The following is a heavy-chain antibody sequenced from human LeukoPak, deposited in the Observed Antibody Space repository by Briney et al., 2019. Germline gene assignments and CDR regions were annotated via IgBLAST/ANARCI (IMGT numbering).Heavy chain of an antibody. J-gene: IGHJ4*02. CDR3: AKDQFDYYDSSGYYYPSPSFDY. CDR2: ISYDGTNK. Sequence: LSLTCAVYGGSFSGYYWSWIRQPPGKGLEWVAVISYDGTNKYYPDSVKGRFTISRDNSKNTLYLQMNSLRAEDTAVYYCAKDQFDYYDSSGYYYPSPSFDYWGQGTLVTVSS. V-gene: IGHV3-30*18. D-gene: IGHD3-22*01. CDR1: GGSFSGYY.